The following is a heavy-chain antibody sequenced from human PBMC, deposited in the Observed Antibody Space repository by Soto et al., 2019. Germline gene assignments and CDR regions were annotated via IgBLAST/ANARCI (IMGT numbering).Heavy chain of an antibody. V-gene: IGHV3-30-3*01. CDR3: ARDLVCDINSGEDYYYYGMDV. J-gene: IGHJ6*02. D-gene: IGHD1-26*01. CDR1: GFTFSSYA. CDR2: ISYDGSNK. Sequence: GGSLRLSCAASGFTFSSYAMHWVRQAPGKGLEWVAVISYDGSNKYYADSVKGRFTISRDNSKNTLYLQMNSLRAEDTAVYYCARDLVCDINSGEDYYYYGMDVWGQGTTVTVSS.